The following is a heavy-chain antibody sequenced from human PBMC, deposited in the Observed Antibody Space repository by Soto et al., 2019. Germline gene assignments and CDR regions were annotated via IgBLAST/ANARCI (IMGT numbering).Heavy chain of an antibody. V-gene: IGHV3-23*01. D-gene: IGHD3-16*02. CDR3: AKDPRLRLGELSLYYFDY. J-gene: IGHJ4*02. CDR1: GFTFSSYA. Sequence: GGSLRLSCAASGFTFSSYAMSWVRQASGKGLEWVSAISGSGGSTYYADSVKGRFTISRDNSKNTLYLQMNSLRAEDTAVYYCAKDPRLRLGELSLYYFDYWGQGTLVTVSS. CDR2: ISGSGGST.